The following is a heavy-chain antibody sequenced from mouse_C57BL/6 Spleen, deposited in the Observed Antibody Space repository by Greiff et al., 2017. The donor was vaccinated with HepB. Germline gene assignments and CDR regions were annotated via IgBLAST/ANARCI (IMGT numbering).Heavy chain of an antibody. V-gene: IGHV1-85*01. CDR1: GYTFTSYD. J-gene: IGHJ4*01. Sequence: QVQLQQSGPELVKPGASVKLSCKASGYTFTSYDINWVKQRPGQGLEWIGWIYPRDGSTKYNEKFKGKATLTVDTSSSTAYMELHSLTSEDSAVYFCARWGMRLRRDYAMDYWGQGTSVTVSS. CDR2: IYPRDGST. CDR3: ARWGMRLRRDYAMDY. D-gene: IGHD2-4*01.